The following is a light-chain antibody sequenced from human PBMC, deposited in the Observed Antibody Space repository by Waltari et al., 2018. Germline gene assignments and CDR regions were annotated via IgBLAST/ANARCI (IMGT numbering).Light chain of an antibody. CDR3: QQSYSIPWT. CDR2: AAS. J-gene: IGKJ1*01. V-gene: IGKV1-39*01. Sequence: DIQMTQSPSSLSASVGDRVTITCRPSQGISTYLNWYQQNTGKAPKLLIHAASTLQSGAPSRFSGSGSWTEFTLTISSLQPEDFATYYCQQSYSIPWTFGQGTEVEI. CDR1: QGISTY.